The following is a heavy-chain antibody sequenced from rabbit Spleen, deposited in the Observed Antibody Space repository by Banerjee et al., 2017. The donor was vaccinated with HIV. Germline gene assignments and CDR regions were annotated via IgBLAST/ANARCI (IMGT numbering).Heavy chain of an antibody. CDR2: IYGGSSGST. CDR1: GFSFSSSHW. V-gene: IGHV1S45*01. D-gene: IGHD6-1*01. Sequence: QEQLEESGGDLVKPGASLTLTCTASGFSFSSSHWICWVRQAPGKGLEWIACIYGGSSGSTYYASWAKGRFTISKTSSTTVTLQMTSLTAADTATYFCARVVCGNGAYPYNFNLWGPGTLVTVS. J-gene: IGHJ4*01. CDR3: ARVVCGNGAYPYNFNL.